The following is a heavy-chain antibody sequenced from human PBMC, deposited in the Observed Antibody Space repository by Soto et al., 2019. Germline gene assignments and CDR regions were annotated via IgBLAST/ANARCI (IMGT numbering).Heavy chain of an antibody. J-gene: IGHJ1*01. CDR2: ISYDGSNK. Sequence: GGSLRLSCAASGFTFSSYAMHWVRKAPGKGREWVAVISYDGSNKYYADSVKGRFTISRDNSKNTLYLQMNSLRAEDTAVYYCARDRAGSSWYWYFQHWGQGTLVTVSS. CDR1: GFTFSSYA. CDR3: ARDRAGSSWYWYFQH. V-gene: IGHV3-30-3*01. D-gene: IGHD6-13*01.